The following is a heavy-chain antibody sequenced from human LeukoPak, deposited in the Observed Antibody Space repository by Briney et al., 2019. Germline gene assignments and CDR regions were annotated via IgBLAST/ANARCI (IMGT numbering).Heavy chain of an antibody. V-gene: IGHV1-2*06. D-gene: IGHD4-17*01. J-gene: IGHJ4*02. Sequence: ASVKVSCKASGYTFTDYYTHWVRQAPGQGLEWMGRINSKSGGTTYAQNFQGRVTMTRDTSISTAYMELSRLRSDDTAVYYCARDLTTVTSYYFDYWGQGTLVTVSS. CDR1: GYTFTDYY. CDR3: ARDLTTVTSYYFDY. CDR2: INSKSGGT.